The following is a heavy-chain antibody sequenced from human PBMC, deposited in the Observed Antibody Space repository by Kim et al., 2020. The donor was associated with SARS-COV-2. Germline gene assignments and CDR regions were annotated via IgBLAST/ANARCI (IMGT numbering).Heavy chain of an antibody. D-gene: IGHD6-13*01. CDR2: IDPSDSYT. CDR3: ARSFTSSWYTNDAFDI. J-gene: IGHJ3*02. Sequence: GESLKISCKGSGYSFTSYWISWVRQMPGKGLEWMGRIDPSDSYTNYSPSFQGHVTISADKSISTAYLQWSSLKASDTAMYYCARSFTSSWYTNDAFDIWGQGTMVTVSS. V-gene: IGHV5-10-1*01. CDR1: GYSFTSYW.